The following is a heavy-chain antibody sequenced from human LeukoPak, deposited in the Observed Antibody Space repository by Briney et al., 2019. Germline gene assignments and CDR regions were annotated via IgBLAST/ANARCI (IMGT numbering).Heavy chain of an antibody. CDR2: INPSGGST. V-gene: IGHV1-46*01. CDR1: GYTFTSYY. CDR3: ASVHAGRYFDWLLLDY. Sequence: ASVKVSCXASGYTFTSYYMHWVRQAPGQGFEWMGIINPSGGSTSYAQKFQGRVTMTRDTSTSTVYMELSSLRSEDTAVYYCASVHAGRYFDWLLLDYWGQGTLVTVSS. D-gene: IGHD3-9*01. J-gene: IGHJ4*02.